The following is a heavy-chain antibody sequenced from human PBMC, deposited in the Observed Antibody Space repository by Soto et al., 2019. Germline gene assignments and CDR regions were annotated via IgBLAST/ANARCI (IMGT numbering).Heavy chain of an antibody. V-gene: IGHV3-15*01. D-gene: IGHD2-15*01. CDR3: TTGQDIVVVVAASIAGFDP. J-gene: IGHJ5*02. Sequence: GGSLRLSCAASGFTFSNAWMSWVRQAPGKGLEWVGRIKSKTDGGTTDYAAPVKGRFTISRDDSKNTLYLQMNSLKTEDTAVYYCTTGQDIVVVVAASIAGFDPWGQGTLVTVSS. CDR1: GFTFSNAW. CDR2: IKSKTDGGTT.